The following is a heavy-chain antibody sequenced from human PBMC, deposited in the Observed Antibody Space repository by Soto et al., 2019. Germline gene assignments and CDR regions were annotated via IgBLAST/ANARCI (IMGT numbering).Heavy chain of an antibody. CDR3: ARPSGDNYDSSGYYSL. J-gene: IGHJ4*02. V-gene: IGHV5-51*01. Sequence: GESLKISCKGSGYSFTSYWIVWVRQMPGKGLEWMGIIYPGDSDTRYSPSFQGQVTISADKSISTAYLQWSSLKASDTAMYYCARPSGDNYDSSGYYSLWGQGTLVTVSS. CDR1: GYSFTSYW. D-gene: IGHD3-22*01. CDR2: IYPGDSDT.